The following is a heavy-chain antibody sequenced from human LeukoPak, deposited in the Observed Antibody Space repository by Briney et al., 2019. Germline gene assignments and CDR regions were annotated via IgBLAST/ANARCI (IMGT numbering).Heavy chain of an antibody. D-gene: IGHD2-2*01. V-gene: IGHV7-4-1*02. Sequence: GASVKVSCKASGYTFTSYAMNWVRQAPGQGLEWMGWINTNTGNPTYAQGFTGRFVFSLDTSVSTACLQISSLKAEDTAVYYCARGLYCSSTSCYLYNWFDPWGQGTLVTVSS. J-gene: IGHJ5*02. CDR3: ARGLYCSSTSCYLYNWFDP. CDR2: INTNTGNP. CDR1: GYTFTSYA.